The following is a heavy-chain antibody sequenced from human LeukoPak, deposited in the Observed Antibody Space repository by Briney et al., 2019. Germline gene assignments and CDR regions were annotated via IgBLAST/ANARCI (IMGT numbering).Heavy chain of an antibody. CDR1: GFTFSTYA. V-gene: IGHV3-23*01. J-gene: IGHJ4*02. Sequence: PGGSLRLSCAASGFTFSTYAMSWVRQAPGKGLEWVSAISASGGSTYYADSVKGRFTISRDNSKNTLYLQMNSLRAEDTAVYYCAKRGLGSSSGAQYFDYWGQGTLVTVSS. CDR2: ISASGGST. D-gene: IGHD6-6*01. CDR3: AKRGLGSSSGAQYFDY.